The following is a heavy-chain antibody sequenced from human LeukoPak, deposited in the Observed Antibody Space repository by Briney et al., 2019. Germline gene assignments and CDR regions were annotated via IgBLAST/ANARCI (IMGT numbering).Heavy chain of an antibody. CDR3: ARDRPNYSCSNGHYYKLNVDC. Sequence: PGGSLRLSCAASGFTFSSYAMSWLRQAPGKGLEWVSSITSSGAATYYADSVKGRFTISRDNSDNTLYLQMNSLRAEDTAVYYCARDRPNYSCSNGHYYKLNVDCWGPGTLVTVSS. CDR1: GFTFSSYA. CDR2: ITSSGAAT. D-gene: IGHD3-22*01. V-gene: IGHV3-23*01. J-gene: IGHJ4*02.